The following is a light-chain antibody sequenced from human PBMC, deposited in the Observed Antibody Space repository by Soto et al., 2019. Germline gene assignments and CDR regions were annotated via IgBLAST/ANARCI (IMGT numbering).Light chain of an antibody. J-gene: IGKJ5*01. CDR1: QSISSW. CDR3: QQYNSYRIT. Sequence: DIQITQSPSTLSASVGDRVTMTCRASQSISSWLAWYQQKPGKAPKLLIYDASSLESGVPSRFSGSGSGTEFTLTISSLQPDDFATYYCQQYNSYRITFGQGTRLEI. CDR2: DAS. V-gene: IGKV1-5*01.